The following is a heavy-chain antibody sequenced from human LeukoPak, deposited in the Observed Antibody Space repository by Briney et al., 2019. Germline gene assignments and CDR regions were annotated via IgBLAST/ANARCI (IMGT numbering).Heavy chain of an antibody. V-gene: IGHV4-59*01. CDR3: ARAFRHRNNNYYYYYYMDV. Sequence: SETLSLTCTVSGGSISSYYWSWIRQPPGKGLEWIGDIYYSGSTNYNPSLKSRVTISVDTSKNQFSLKLSSVTAADTAVYYCARAFRHRNNNYYYYYYMDVWGKGTTVTVSS. CDR1: GGSISSYY. D-gene: IGHD1/OR15-1a*01. J-gene: IGHJ6*03. CDR2: IYYSGST.